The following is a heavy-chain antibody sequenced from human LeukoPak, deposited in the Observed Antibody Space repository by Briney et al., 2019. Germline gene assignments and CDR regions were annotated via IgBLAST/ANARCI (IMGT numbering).Heavy chain of an antibody. D-gene: IGHD3-22*01. Sequence: HSGGSLRLSCAASGFTFDDYAMPWVRQAPGKGLEWVSGISWNSGSIGYADSVKGRFTISRGNAKNSLYLQMNSLRAEDTALHYCAKDGVVYYDSSGYYDYWGQGTLVTVSS. CDR1: GFTFDDYA. J-gene: IGHJ4*02. CDR2: ISWNSGSI. V-gene: IGHV3-9*01. CDR3: AKDGVVYYDSSGYYDY.